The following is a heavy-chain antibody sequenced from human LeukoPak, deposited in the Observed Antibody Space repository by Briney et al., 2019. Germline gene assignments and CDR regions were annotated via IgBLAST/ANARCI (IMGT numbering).Heavy chain of an antibody. CDR1: GGSISSYY. CDR3: ARDLLGHSSSWYPHWFDP. V-gene: IGHV4-4*07. CDR2: IYTSGST. J-gene: IGHJ5*02. D-gene: IGHD6-13*01. Sequence: SETLSLTCTVSGGSISSYYWSWIRQPAGKGLEWIGRIYTSGSTNYNPSLKSRVTMSVDTSKNQFSLKLSSVTAADTAVYYCARDLLGHSSSWYPHWFDPWGQGTLVTVSS.